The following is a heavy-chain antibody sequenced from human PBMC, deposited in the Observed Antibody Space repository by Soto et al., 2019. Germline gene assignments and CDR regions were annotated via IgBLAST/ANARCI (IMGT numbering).Heavy chain of an antibody. J-gene: IGHJ4*02. CDR1: GGSISSGDYY. CDR3: ARNDYGDQKPPFPDY. CDR2: IYYSGST. V-gene: IGHV4-30-4*01. Sequence: QVQLQESGPGLVKPSQTLSLTCTVSGGSISSGDYYWSWIRQPQGKGLEWIGYIYYSGSTYYNPYLKSRVTISVDTSKNQFSLKLSSVTAADTAVYYCARNDYGDQKPPFPDYWGQGTLVTVSS. D-gene: IGHD4-17*01.